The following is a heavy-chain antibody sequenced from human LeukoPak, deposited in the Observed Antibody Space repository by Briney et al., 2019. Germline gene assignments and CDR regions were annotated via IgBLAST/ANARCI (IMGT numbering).Heavy chain of an antibody. Sequence: PGGSLRLSCAASGSTFSSYGMHWVRQAPGKGLEWVAVISYDGSNKYYADSVKGRFTISRDNSKNTLYLQMNSLRAEDTAVYYCAKIERAVAGTVRADYFDYWGQGTLVTVSS. V-gene: IGHV3-30*18. CDR1: GSTFSSYG. CDR2: ISYDGSNK. D-gene: IGHD6-19*01. J-gene: IGHJ4*02. CDR3: AKIERAVAGTVRADYFDY.